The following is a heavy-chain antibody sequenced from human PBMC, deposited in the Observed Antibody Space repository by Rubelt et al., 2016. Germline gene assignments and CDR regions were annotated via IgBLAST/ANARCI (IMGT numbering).Heavy chain of an antibody. J-gene: IGHJ4*02. D-gene: IGHD1-14*01. CDR1: GFIFSSYA. CDR3: AKKISPVPGTFTVDA. V-gene: IGHV3-23*01. CDR2: VSASGSGT. Sequence: GGSLRLSCAASGFIFSSYAMSWVRQAPGKGLEWVSVVSASGSGTFYADSVKGRFTISRDNAKDLVFLDMHSLRAEDTAIYYCAKKISPVPGTFTVDAWGQGTQVTVSS.